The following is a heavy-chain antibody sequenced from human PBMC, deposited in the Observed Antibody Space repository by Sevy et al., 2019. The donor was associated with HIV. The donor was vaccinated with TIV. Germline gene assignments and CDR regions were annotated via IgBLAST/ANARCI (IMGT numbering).Heavy chain of an antibody. D-gene: IGHD3-10*02. CDR3: ARVMGLRSGFDY. J-gene: IGHJ4*02. CDR2: IYSSGST. V-gene: IGHV4-4*07. Sequence: SETLSLTCTLSGDSFSNYYWNWVRQSPGKGLEWFGLIYSSGSTNYNPSLRGRITMSVDTAKSQFSLKLTSVTAAETAVYFCARVMGLRSGFDYWGQGIPVTVSS. CDR1: GDSFSNYY.